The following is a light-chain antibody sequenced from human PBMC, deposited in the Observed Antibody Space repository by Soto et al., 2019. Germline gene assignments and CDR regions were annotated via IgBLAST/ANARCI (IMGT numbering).Light chain of an antibody. CDR2: GAS. Sequence: ESMLTQSPGTLSLSPGERATLSCKTSQSVSSWFLTWYQQKPGQAPRLLIYGASIRATGIPDRFSGIWSGTDVNLTISRLEPEDSAVYYCQQFGGSTPAFTFGQGTKLEI. CDR1: QSVSSWF. J-gene: IGKJ2*01. CDR3: QQFGGSTPAFT. V-gene: IGKV3-20*01.